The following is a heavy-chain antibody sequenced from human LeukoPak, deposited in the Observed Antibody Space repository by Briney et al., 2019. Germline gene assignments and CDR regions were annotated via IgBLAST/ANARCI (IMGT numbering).Heavy chain of an antibody. CDR3: AGPDPFDS. J-gene: IGHJ4*02. V-gene: IGHV4-59*08. Sequence: SETLSLTCTVSGVSISRNYWSWIRQPPGKGLEWIGNIYYSGSTSYNPSLESRVTISVDTSKNQFSLRLISVTAADTAVYFCAGPDPFDSWGQGTLVTVSS. CDR2: IYYSGST. CDR1: GVSISRNY.